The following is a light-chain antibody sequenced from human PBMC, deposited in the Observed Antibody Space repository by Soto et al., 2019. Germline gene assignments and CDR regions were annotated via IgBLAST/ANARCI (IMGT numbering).Light chain of an antibody. Sequence: EIVLTQSPDTLSLSPGERATLSCRASQSVSSALLAWYQQKPGQAPRLLIYCASTRATGIPDRFTGSGSGTDFTLTISRLEPEDFAVYYCQQYESSPLTFGGGTKVEIK. CDR2: CAS. CDR3: QQYESSPLT. V-gene: IGKV3-20*01. J-gene: IGKJ4*01. CDR1: QSVSSAL.